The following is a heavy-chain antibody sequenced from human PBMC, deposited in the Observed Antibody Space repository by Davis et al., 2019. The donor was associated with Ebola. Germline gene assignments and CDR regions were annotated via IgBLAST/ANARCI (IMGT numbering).Heavy chain of an antibody. CDR1: GYTFTGYY. V-gene: IGHV1-2*06. Sequence: AASVKVSCKASGYTFTGYYMHWVRQAPGQGLEWMGRINPNSGGTNYAQKFQGRVTMTRDTSISTAYMELSRLRSDDTAVYYCARAYYYDSSGYYYFSQDYWGQGTLVTVSS. J-gene: IGHJ4*02. CDR3: ARAYYYDSSGYYYFSQDY. D-gene: IGHD3-22*01. CDR2: INPNSGGT.